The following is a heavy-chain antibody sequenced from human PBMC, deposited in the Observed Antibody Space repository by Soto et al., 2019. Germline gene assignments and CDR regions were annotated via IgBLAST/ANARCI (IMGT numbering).Heavy chain of an antibody. CDR2: IKQDGSEK. D-gene: IGHD6-19*01. CDR3: AKFSGWANYYFDY. V-gene: IGHV3-7*05. CDR1: GFTFSSYW. Sequence: GGSLRLSCAASGFTFSSYWMSWVRQAPGKGLEWVANIKQDGSEKYYVDSVKGRFTISRDNSKNSLYLHMNSLRAEDTAVYYCAKFSGWANYYFDYWGQGTLVTVSS. J-gene: IGHJ4*02.